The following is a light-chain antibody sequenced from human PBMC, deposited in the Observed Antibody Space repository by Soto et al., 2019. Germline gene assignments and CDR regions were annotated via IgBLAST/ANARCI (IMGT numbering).Light chain of an antibody. CDR2: AAS. J-gene: IGKJ5*01. V-gene: IGKV1-9*01. CDR1: QGISIF. Sequence: IQLTQTPSSLSASVGDRVTITCRASQGISIFLAWYQQKPGKAPKLLIYAASSLQSGVPSRFSGSGFGTDFTLTITSLQPEDIATYYCQQYDNLPITFGQGTRLEI. CDR3: QQYDNLPIT.